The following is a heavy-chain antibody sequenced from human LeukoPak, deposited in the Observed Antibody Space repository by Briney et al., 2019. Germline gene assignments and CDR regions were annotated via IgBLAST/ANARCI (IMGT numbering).Heavy chain of an antibody. Sequence: GGSLRLSCAASGFTFDDYAMHWVRQAPGKSLEWVSGISWNSGSIDYADSVKGRFTISRDNAKNSLYFQMNSLRPEDTAFYYCAKGTGRYWTFFDYWGQGTLVTVSS. CDR1: GFTFDDYA. J-gene: IGHJ4*02. V-gene: IGHV3-9*01. D-gene: IGHD1-26*01. CDR3: AKGTGRYWTFFDY. CDR2: ISWNSGSI.